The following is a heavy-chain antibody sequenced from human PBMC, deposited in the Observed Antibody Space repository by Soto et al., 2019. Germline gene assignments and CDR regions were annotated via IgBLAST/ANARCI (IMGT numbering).Heavy chain of an antibody. D-gene: IGHD3-9*01. CDR1: GGTFSSYA. CDR2: IIPMFGTA. J-gene: IGHJ6*02. CDR3: ARGGLDVLTGSNYYHYGLDV. Sequence: QVQLVQSGAEVKKPGSSVKVSCEASGGTFSSYAISWVRQAPGQGLEWMGGIIPMFGTANYAQKFQGRLTITADESTSTAYMELSSLRSEDTAVYYCARGGLDVLTGSNYYHYGLDVWGQGTTVTVSS. V-gene: IGHV1-69*01.